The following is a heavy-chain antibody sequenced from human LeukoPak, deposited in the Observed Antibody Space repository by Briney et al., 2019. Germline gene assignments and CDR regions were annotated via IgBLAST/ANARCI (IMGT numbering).Heavy chain of an antibody. Sequence: GGSLRLSCAASGFNFASYWMHWARQLPGKGLVWVSRISPTGSTTSYADSVKGRFTVSRDNAKNTLYLQVNNLRAEDTAVYYCARGPNSNWSGLDFWGQGTLLTVSS. D-gene: IGHD6-6*01. CDR1: GFNFASYW. CDR3: ARGPNSNWSGLDF. J-gene: IGHJ4*02. CDR2: ISPTGSTT. V-gene: IGHV3-74*01.